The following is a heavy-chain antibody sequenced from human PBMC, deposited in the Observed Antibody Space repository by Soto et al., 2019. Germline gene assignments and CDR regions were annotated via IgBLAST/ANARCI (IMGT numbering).Heavy chain of an antibody. J-gene: IGHJ6*02. CDR1: GGSFSGYY. V-gene: IGHV4-34*01. D-gene: IGHD3-10*01. CDR3: ARGSLWFGEPKNYYGMDV. CDR2: INHSGST. Sequence: PSETLSLTCAVYGGSFSGYYWSWIRQPPGKGLEWIGEINHSGSTNYNPSLKSRVTISVDTSKNQFSLKLSSVTAADTAVYYCARGSLWFGEPKNYYGMDVWGQGTTVTVSS.